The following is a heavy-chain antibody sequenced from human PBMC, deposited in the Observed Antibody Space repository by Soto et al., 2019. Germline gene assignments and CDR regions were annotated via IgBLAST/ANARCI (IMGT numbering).Heavy chain of an antibody. CDR1: GFTFSDYW. Sequence: EVQLVESGGGLVQPGGSLRLSCAASGFTFSDYWRHCVRQAPGKGLEWVSRIKRDRSSTNYADSVKGRFAISSDNAKNTVYLEVNCRRVEDTAGEDCSRTGISYYHVHAWGKGTLVTVSS. D-gene: IGHD1-26*01. CDR3: SRTGISYYHVHA. CDR2: IKRDRSST. V-gene: IGHV3-74*01. J-gene: IGHJ5*02.